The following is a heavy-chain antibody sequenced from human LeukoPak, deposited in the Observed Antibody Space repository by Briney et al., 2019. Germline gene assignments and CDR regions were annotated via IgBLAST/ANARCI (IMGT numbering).Heavy chain of an antibody. V-gene: IGHV3-48*03. Sequence: GGSLRLSCAASGFTFSSYEMNWVRQAPGKGLEWVSYISSSGSTIYYADSVKGRFTISRDNAKNSLYLQMNSLRAEDTAVYYCARVDTAVVFAPNFDYWGQGTLVTVSS. J-gene: IGHJ4*02. CDR3: ARVDTAVVFAPNFDY. CDR2: ISSSGSTI. CDR1: GFTFSSYE. D-gene: IGHD5-18*01.